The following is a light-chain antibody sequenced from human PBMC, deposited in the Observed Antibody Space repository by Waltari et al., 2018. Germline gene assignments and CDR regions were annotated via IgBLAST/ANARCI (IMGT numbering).Light chain of an antibody. CDR1: NIGRKT. J-gene: IGLJ2*01. CDR2: DDS. CDR3: QVWDGGRVV. Sequence: SYVLTQPPSASVAPGEAATITCGGNNIGRKTVHWYQQKPGQAPVLVVYDDSARAPGIPERFSGSKSGGTATLTISRVEAGDEADYFCQVWDGGRVVFGGGTKLAVL. V-gene: IGLV3-21*02.